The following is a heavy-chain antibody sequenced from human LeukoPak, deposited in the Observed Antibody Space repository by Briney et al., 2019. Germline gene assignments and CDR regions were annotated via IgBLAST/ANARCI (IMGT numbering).Heavy chain of an antibody. CDR3: ARDPRYRRYCSSTSCHWMDY. V-gene: IGHV1-18*04. CDR1: GYTFSSYG. J-gene: IGHJ4*02. CDR2: ISNYNGNT. D-gene: IGHD2-2*01. Sequence: ASVKVSCKASGYTFSSYGISWVRQAPGQGLEWMGWISNYNGNTNYAQKVQGRVTMTTDTSTSTAYMELRSLRSDDTALYYCARDPRYRRYCSSTSCHWMDYWGQGTLVTVSS.